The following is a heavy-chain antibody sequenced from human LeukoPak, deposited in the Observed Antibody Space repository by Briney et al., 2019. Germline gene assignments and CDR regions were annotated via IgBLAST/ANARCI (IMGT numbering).Heavy chain of an antibody. J-gene: IGHJ3*02. CDR3: AKDTGSPADAITMEDNAFDI. V-gene: IGHV3-9*01. Sequence: GGSLRLSCAASGFTFDDHGMHWVRQAPGKGLEGVSGISWSSGIIAYADSVKGRFTISRDNAKNSLDLQMESLRAEDTAVYYCAKDTGSPADAITMEDNAFDIWGQGTMVTVSS. CDR1: GFTFDDHG. D-gene: IGHD3-3*01. CDR2: ISWSSGII.